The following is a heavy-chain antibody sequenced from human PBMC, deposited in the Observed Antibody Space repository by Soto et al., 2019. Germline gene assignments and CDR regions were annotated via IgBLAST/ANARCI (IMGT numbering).Heavy chain of an antibody. CDR1: GFTFSAYV. V-gene: IGHV3-23*01. Sequence: LRLPCAASGFTFSAYVMSWVRQAPGKGLEWVSSITSSGGGTYYADSVKGRFTVSRDNSKNTVYLQMNSLRDEDTAVYYCAKLTAAWGQGTLVTVSS. J-gene: IGHJ4*02. D-gene: IGHD6-13*01. CDR3: AKLTAA. CDR2: ITSSGGGT.